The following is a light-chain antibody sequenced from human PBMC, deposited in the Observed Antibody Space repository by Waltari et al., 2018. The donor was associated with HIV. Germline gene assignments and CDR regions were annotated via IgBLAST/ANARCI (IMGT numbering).Light chain of an antibody. V-gene: IGLV1-44*01. CDR3: AAWDDSLNGVV. J-gene: IGLJ2*01. Sequence: QSVLTQPPSASGTPGQRVTISCSGSSSNIGGNTVKWFQQLPGTAPKLLIYTNMQLASGVPDRFSGSKSVTSASLAIMGLQSDDEADYYCAAWDDSLNGVVFGGGTKLTVL. CDR2: TNM. CDR1: SSNIGGNT.